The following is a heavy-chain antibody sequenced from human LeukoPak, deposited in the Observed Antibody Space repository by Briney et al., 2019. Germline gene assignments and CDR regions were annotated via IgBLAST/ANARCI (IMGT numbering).Heavy chain of an antibody. J-gene: IGHJ4*02. D-gene: IGHD3-16*02. V-gene: IGHV3-30*03. CDR3: ARGHRDVYMITFGGVINY. Sequence: PGRSLRLSCAASGFTFSSYGMHWVRQAPGKGLEWVAVISYDGSNKYYADSVKGRFTISRDNSKNTLYLQMNSLRAEDTAVYYCARGHRDVYMITFGGVINYWGQGTLVTVSS. CDR2: ISYDGSNK. CDR1: GFTFSSYG.